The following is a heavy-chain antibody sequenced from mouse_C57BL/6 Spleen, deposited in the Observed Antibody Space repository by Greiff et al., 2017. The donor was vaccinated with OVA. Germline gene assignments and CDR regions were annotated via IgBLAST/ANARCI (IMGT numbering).Heavy chain of an antibody. D-gene: IGHD1-1*01. V-gene: IGHV1-9*01. CDR1: GYTFTGYW. CDR3: AREVVAHFDY. Sequence: QVQLQQSGAELMKPGASVKLSCKATGYTFTGYWIEWVKQRPGHGLEWIGEILPGSGSTNYNEKFKGKATFTADTSSNTAYMRLSSLTTEDSAIYYCAREVVAHFDYWGQGTTLTVSS. CDR2: ILPGSGST. J-gene: IGHJ2*01.